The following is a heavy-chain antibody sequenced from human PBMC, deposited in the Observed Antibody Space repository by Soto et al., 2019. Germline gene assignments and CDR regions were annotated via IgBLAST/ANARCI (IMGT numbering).Heavy chain of an antibody. CDR2: IYSGGST. V-gene: IGHV3-53*01. CDR1: GFTVSSNY. CDR3: ARGHYDSSGYNRDDY. Sequence: GGSLRLSCAASGFTVSSNYMSWVRQAPGKGLEWVSVIYSGGSTYYADSVKGRFTISRDNSKNTLYLQMNSLRAEDTAVYYCARGHYDSSGYNRDDYWGQGTLVTVSS. D-gene: IGHD3-22*01. J-gene: IGHJ4*02.